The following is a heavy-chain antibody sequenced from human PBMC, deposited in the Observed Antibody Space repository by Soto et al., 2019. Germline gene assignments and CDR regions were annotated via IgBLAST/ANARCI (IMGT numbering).Heavy chain of an antibody. CDR2: IKSKTDGGTT. J-gene: IGHJ5*02. CDR1: GFTFSNAW. V-gene: IGHV3-15*01. Sequence: GGSLRLSCAASGFTFSNAWMSWVRQAPGKGLEWVGRIKSKTDGGTTDYAAPVKGRFTISRDDSKNTLYLQMNSLKTEDTAVYYCTTDYGDYVIENWFDPWGQGTLVTVSS. D-gene: IGHD4-17*01. CDR3: TTDYGDYVIENWFDP.